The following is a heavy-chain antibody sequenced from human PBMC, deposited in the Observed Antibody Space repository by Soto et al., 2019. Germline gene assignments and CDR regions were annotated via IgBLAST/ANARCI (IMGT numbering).Heavy chain of an antibody. V-gene: IGHV3-74*01. CDR2: INSDGSVT. J-gene: IGHJ4*02. CDR1: GFTFTNYW. Sequence: GGSLRLSCAVSGFTFTNYWMHWVRQAPGQGLVWVSRINSDGSVTNYADSVKGRFTTSRDNAKNTLYLQVNSLRAEDTAVYYCAREFSTSRSYYFDYWGPGTLVTVSS. D-gene: IGHD2-2*01. CDR3: AREFSTSRSYYFDY.